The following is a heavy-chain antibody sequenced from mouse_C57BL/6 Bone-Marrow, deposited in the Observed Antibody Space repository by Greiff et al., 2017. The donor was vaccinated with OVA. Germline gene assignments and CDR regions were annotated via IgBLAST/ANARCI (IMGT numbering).Heavy chain of an antibody. CDR3: ARGRAYGYDGDFDY. D-gene: IGHD2-2*01. V-gene: IGHV1-59*01. CDR2: IDPSDSYT. CDR1: GYTFTSYW. J-gene: IGHJ2*01. Sequence: QVQLQQSGAELVRPGTSVKLSCKASGYTFTSYWMHWVKQRPGQGLEWIGVIDPSDSYTNYNQKFKGKATLTVDTSSSTAYMQLSSLTSEDSAVYYCARGRAYGYDGDFDYWGQGTTLTVSS.